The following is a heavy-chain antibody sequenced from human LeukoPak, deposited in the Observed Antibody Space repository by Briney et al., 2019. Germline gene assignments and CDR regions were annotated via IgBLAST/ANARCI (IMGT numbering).Heavy chain of an antibody. CDR3: ARLRDGGNRRGYYFDY. CDR1: GYTFTSYG. J-gene: IGHJ4*02. V-gene: IGHV1-18*01. Sequence: ASVKVSCKASGYTFTSYGISWVRQAPGQGLEWMGWISAYNDNTNYAQKLQGRVTMTTDTSTSTAYMELRSLRSDDTAVYYCARLRDGGNRRGYYFDYWGQGTLVTVSS. CDR2: ISAYNDNT. D-gene: IGHD2-15*01.